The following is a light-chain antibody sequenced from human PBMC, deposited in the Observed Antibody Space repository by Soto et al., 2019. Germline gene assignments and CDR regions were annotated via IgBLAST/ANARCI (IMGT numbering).Light chain of an antibody. CDR2: DAS. CDR1: QSISSW. Sequence: DIQMTQSPSTLSASVGDRVTITCRASQSISSWLAWYQQKPGKAPKLLIYDASSLESGVPSRFSGSGSGTEFTLTISSLQPDDFATYYCQQYNSYSTCGRGTKVEIK. CDR3: QQYNSYST. J-gene: IGKJ1*01. V-gene: IGKV1-5*01.